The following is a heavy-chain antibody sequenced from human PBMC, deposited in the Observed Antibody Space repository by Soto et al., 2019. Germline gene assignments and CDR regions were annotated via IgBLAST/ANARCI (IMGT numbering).Heavy chain of an antibody. CDR1: GYTFTGYY. J-gene: IGHJ1*01. CDR3: ARTYYYDSSGYPGHSAEYFQH. Sequence: ASVKVSCKASGYTFTGYYIHWVRQAPGQRLEGMGGINPNSGSKKYGHKFQGRVTMARVTSISTVYMELSRLTSGDTAVYYCARTYYYDSSGYPGHSAEYFQHWGQGTLVTVSS. V-gene: IGHV1-2*07. D-gene: IGHD3-22*01. CDR2: INPNSGSK.